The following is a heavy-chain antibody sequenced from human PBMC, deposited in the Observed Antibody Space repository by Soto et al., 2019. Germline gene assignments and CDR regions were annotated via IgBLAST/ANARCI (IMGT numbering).Heavy chain of an antibody. D-gene: IGHD3-3*01. CDR3: TTCGFYCSLGAY. CDR1: GFTFNNAW. V-gene: IGHV3-15*01. CDR2: TKRNTDGAIT. J-gene: IGHJ4*02. Sequence: EVVLVESGGGLVKPGGSLRLSCVASGFTFNNAWMNWVRQAPGKGLEWVGRTKRNTDGAITVYAATAIGRFSSSRDDSKSTLYLHVNGLRNEDTAIYYCTTCGFYCSLGAYWGLGTLVTVSS.